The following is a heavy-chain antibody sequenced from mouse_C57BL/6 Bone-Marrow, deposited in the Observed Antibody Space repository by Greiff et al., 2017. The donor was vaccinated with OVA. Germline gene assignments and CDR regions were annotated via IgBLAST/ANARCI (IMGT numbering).Heavy chain of an antibody. D-gene: IGHD3-3*01. J-gene: IGHJ1*03. CDR1: GYTFTDYY. Sequence: EVQLQQSGPELVKPGASVKLSCKASGYTFTDYYMHWVKQSPGKSLEWIGDINPNSGGTSYNEKFKGKATLTVDKSSSTAYMELRSLTSEDSAVNYCAREYSYVRGWGKGTTVTVAS. CDR3: AREYSYVRG. V-gene: IGHV1-26*01. CDR2: INPNSGGT.